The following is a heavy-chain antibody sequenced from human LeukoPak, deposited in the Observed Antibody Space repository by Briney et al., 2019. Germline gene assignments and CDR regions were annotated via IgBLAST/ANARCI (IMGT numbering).Heavy chain of an antibody. V-gene: IGHV3-23*01. CDR2: ISGSGGTT. J-gene: IGHJ4*02. CDR3: ARGVYYYDSSANYYTYHFDY. D-gene: IGHD3-22*01. Sequence: AGGSLRLSCAASGFPFSTYAMSWVRQAPGKGLEWVSGISGSGGTTYFADSVKGRFTISRDNPKNTVYLQMNTLRAEDTAVYYCARGVYYYDSSANYYTYHFDYWGQGTLVTVSS. CDR1: GFPFSTYA.